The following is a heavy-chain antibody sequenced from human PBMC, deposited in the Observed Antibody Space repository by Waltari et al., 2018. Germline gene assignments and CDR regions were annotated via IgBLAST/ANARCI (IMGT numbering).Heavy chain of an antibody. V-gene: IGHV4-59*11. J-gene: IGHJ6*02. Sequence: QVQLQESGPGQVQPSETLSPTCAVSRGSITSRYWSWIRRPPGRGLEWIGYISYNGATNYHPSLMSRVTIAVDTAKNQFSLKLTSVTAADTAVYYCARDRVVPADEPDYYGLDVWGQGTTVTVSS. CDR1: RGSITSRY. CDR2: ISYNGAT. D-gene: IGHD2-2*01. CDR3: ARDRVVPADEPDYYGLDV.